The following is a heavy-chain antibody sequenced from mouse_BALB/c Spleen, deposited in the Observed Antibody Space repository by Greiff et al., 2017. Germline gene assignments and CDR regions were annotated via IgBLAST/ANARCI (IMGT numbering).Heavy chain of an antibody. CDR3: ARGGPAWFAY. CDR1: GFTFSDYY. J-gene: IGHJ3*01. Sequence: EVMLVESGGGLVKPGGSLKLSCAASGFTFSDYYMYWVRQTPEKRLEWVATISDGGSYTYYPDSVKGRFTISRDNAKNNLYLQMSSLKSEDTAMYYCARGGPAWFAYWGQRTLVTVSA. V-gene: IGHV5-4*02. CDR2: ISDGGSYT. D-gene: IGHD3-3*01.